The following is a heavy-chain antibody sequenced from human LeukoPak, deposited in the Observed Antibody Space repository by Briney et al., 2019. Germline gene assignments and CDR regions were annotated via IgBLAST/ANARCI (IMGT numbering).Heavy chain of an antibody. CDR3: ARDLGTTVTTINY. J-gene: IGHJ4*02. V-gene: IGHV3-21*01. D-gene: IGHD4-17*01. CDR1: GFTFSSYS. CDR2: ISSSSSYI. Sequence: GGSLRLSCAASGFTFSSYSMNWVRQAPGKGLEWVSSISSSSSYIYYADSVKGRFTISRDNAKNSLHLQMNSLRAEDTAVYYCARDLGTTVTTINYWGQGTLVTVSS.